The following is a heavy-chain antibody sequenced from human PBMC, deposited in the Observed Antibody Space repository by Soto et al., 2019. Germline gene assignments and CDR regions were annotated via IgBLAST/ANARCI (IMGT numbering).Heavy chain of an antibody. Sequence: GASVKVSCKASGYTFTSYYMHWVRQAPGQGLEWMGIINPSGGSTSYAQKFQGRVTMTRDTSTSTVYMELSSLRSEDTAVYYCARDGYYYGSGSYYNLRTTSDAFDIWGQGPMVTVSS. CDR1: GYTFTSYY. CDR3: ARDGYYYGSGSYYNLRTTSDAFDI. J-gene: IGHJ3*02. V-gene: IGHV1-46*03. CDR2: INPSGGST. D-gene: IGHD3-10*01.